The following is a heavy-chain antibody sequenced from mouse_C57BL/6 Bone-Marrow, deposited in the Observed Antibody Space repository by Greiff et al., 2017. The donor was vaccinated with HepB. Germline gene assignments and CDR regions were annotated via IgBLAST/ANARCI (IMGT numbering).Heavy chain of an antibody. CDR2: IDPSDSYT. CDR1: GYTFTSYW. CDR3: PGGDY. J-gene: IGHJ2*01. V-gene: IGHV1-59*01. Sequence: QVQLQQPGAELVRPGTSVKLSCKASGYTFTSYWMHWVKQRPGQGLEWIGVIDPSDSYTNYNQKFKGKATLTVDTSSSTAYMQLSSLTSEDSAVYYCPGGDYWGQGTTLTVSS.